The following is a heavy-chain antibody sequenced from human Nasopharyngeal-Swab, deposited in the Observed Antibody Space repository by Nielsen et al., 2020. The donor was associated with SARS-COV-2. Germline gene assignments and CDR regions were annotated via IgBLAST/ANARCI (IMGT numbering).Heavy chain of an antibody. V-gene: IGHV5-51*01. Sequence: GGSLRLSCKGSGYSFSNYWIGWVRQLPGKGLEWMGVIYPGDSDARYSPSFQGQVTISADKSIKTAYLQWSSLKASDTAMYYCARADCSDGNCYSLSWFDTWGQGTLVTVSS. D-gene: IGHD2-15*01. CDR3: ARADCSDGNCYSLSWFDT. CDR2: IYPGDSDA. J-gene: IGHJ5*02. CDR1: GYSFSNYW.